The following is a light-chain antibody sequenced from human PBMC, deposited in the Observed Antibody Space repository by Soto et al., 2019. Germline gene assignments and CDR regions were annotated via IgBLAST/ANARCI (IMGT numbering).Light chain of an antibody. V-gene: IGKV1-5*03. CDR2: TAS. Sequence: DIQMTQSPSTLSASVGDRVTITCRASESIDDWLAWYQQKPGKAPKLLLYTASSLQSGVPSRFSGSGSGTEFTLTISSLQPDDFATYYCQQYHRYITFGTGTRLEIK. J-gene: IGKJ5*01. CDR3: QQYHRYIT. CDR1: ESIDDW.